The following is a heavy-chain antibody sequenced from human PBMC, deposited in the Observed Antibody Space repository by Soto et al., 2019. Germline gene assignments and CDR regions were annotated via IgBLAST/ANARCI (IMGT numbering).Heavy chain of an antibody. CDR1: EYTFTDYY. Sequence: QVQLVQSGAEVKKPGASVKLSCKSSEYTFTDYYIHWVRQAPGQGLEWMGLINPSGGSTSYAQKFQGRVTTTRDTSTSTVYMELSGLRSEDTAVYYCATAAYSTSWYDFWGQGTLVTVSS. D-gene: IGHD6-13*01. V-gene: IGHV1-46*01. J-gene: IGHJ5*01. CDR2: INPSGGST. CDR3: ATAAYSTSWYDF.